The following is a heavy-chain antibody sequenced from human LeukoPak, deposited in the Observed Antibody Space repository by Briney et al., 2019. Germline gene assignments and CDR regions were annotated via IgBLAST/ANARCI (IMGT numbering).Heavy chain of an antibody. D-gene: IGHD4-17*01. V-gene: IGHV3-23*01. CDR3: ARDTYGTPDS. Sequence: GGSLRLSCAASGFTFSRYAMSWARQAPGKGLEWVSLIESSGATTYYADSVKGRFTISRDDSKNTLYLQMNSLRAEDTALYYCARDTYGTPDSWGQGTLVTVSS. CDR1: GFTFSRYA. J-gene: IGHJ4*02. CDR2: IESSGATT.